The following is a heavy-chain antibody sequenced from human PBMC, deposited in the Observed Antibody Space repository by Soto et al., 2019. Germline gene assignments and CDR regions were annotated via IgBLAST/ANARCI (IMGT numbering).Heavy chain of an antibody. V-gene: IGHV5-51*01. CDR1: GYSFTSYW. J-gene: IGHJ6*02. D-gene: IGHD2-15*01. CDR2: IYPGDSDT. CDR3: ATHLGTESHLPTEYCSGGSCYHAPYYYYYGMDV. Sequence: PGESLKISCNGSGYSFTSYWIGWVRQMPGKGLEWMGIIYPGDSDTRYSPSFQGQVTISADKSISTAYLQWSSLKASDTAMYYCATHLGTESHLPTEYCSGGSCYHAPYYYYYGMDVWGQGTTVTVSS.